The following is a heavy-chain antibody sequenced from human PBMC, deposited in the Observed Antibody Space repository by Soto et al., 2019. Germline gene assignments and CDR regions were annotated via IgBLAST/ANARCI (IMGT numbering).Heavy chain of an antibody. CDR3: ARGGHSGSYSFGGDYFDY. CDR1: GYTFTGYY. Sequence: QVQLVQSGAEVKKPGASVKVSCKASGYTFTGYYMHWVRQAPGQGLEWMGWINPNSGGTNYAQKFQGWVTMTRDTSISTAYMELSRLRSDDTAVYYCARGGHSGSYSFGGDYFDYWGQGTLVTVSS. D-gene: IGHD1-26*01. V-gene: IGHV1-2*04. J-gene: IGHJ4*02. CDR2: INPNSGGT.